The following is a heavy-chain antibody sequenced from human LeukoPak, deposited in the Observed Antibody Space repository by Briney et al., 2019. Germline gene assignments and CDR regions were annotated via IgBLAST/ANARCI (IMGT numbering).Heavy chain of an antibody. CDR1: GFTFSTHA. CDR2: IDSSGDYT. D-gene: IGHD6-13*01. Sequence: QPGGSLRLSCAASGFTFSTHAMTWVRQAPGKGLEWVSSIDSSGDYTFYAGSVKGRFTISRDNSKDTLYLQLSGLRAEDTAIYYCGKEFSSGWFFWGQGTLVSVSS. CDR3: GKEFSSGWFF. V-gene: IGHV3-23*01. J-gene: IGHJ4*02.